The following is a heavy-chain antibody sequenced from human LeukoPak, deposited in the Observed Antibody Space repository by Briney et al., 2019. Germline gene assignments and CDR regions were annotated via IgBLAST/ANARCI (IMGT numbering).Heavy chain of an antibody. CDR2: IYYSGST. D-gene: IGHD1-14*01. CDR3: ARETGAVGYFDY. V-gene: IGHV4-59*01. CDR1: GGSISSYY. Sequence: SGTLSLTCTVSGGSISSYYWSWIRQPPGKGLEWIGYIYYSGSTNYNPSLKSRVTISVDTSKNQFSLKLSSVTAADTAVYYCARETGAVGYFDYWGQGTLVTVSS. J-gene: IGHJ4*02.